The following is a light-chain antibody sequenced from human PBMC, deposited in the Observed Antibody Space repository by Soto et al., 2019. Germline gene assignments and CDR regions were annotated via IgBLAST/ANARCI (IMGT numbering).Light chain of an antibody. J-gene: IGKJ3*01. CDR3: PQYNNWPPF. CDR2: GAS. CDR1: QSVSSN. Sequence: EIVMTQSTATLSVSPGERATLSCRASQSVSSNLAWYQQKPGQAPRLLIYGASTRATGIPARFSGSGSGTEFTLTISSLQSEDFAVYYCPQYNNWPPFFGPGTKVDI. V-gene: IGKV3-15*01.